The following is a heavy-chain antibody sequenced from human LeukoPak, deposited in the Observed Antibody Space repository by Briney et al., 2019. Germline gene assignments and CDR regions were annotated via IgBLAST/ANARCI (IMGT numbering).Heavy chain of an antibody. CDR3: VKDLYKGDSSSWYYFDY. V-gene: IGHV3-64D*06. CDR2: ISANGGST. Sequence: GGSLRLSCSASGFXISNYAMHWVRQAPGKGLEYVSGISANGGSTYYADSVKGRFTISRDNSKNTLYLQMSSLRTEDTAIYHCVKDLYKGDSSSWYYFDYWGQGTLVTVSS. J-gene: IGHJ4*02. CDR1: GFXISNYA. D-gene: IGHD6-13*01.